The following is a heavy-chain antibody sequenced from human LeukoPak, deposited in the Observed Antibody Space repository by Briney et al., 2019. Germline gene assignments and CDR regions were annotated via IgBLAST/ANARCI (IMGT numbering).Heavy chain of an antibody. CDR3: AKINNDDDY. Sequence: GGSLRLSCAASGFTFTTFGIHWVRQAPGKSLEWVAAISPDGNIEYYTDSVKGRFTISRDNSKNMIYLQMNSLRGEDSAVYYCAKINNDDDYWGQGTLVTVSS. D-gene: IGHD1/OR15-1a*01. J-gene: IGHJ4*02. CDR2: ISPDGNIE. CDR1: GFTFTTFG. V-gene: IGHV3-30*18.